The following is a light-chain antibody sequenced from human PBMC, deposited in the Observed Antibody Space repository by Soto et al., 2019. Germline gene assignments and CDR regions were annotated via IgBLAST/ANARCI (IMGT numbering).Light chain of an antibody. V-gene: IGKV3-20*01. CDR3: QQYGRSPFT. J-gene: IGKJ3*01. CDR1: QSVSSNN. CDR2: GAS. Sequence: EIVLTQSPGTLSLSPGERATLSCRASQSVSSNNLAWYQQRPGQAPRVVIYGASTRATGIPERFSGSGSGTDFTLTISRLEPEDFAVYYCQQYGRSPFTFGPRTQVDIK.